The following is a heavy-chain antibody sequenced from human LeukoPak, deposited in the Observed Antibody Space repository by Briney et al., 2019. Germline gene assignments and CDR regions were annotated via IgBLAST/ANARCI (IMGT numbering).Heavy chain of an antibody. D-gene: IGHD3-22*01. V-gene: IGHV3-48*01. Sequence: GGSLRLSCAASGFTFSSYSMNWVRQAPGKGLEWVSYISSSSSTIYYADSVKGRFTISRDNAKNSLYLQMNSLRAEDTAVYYCARGLYYDSSGSLDYWGQGTLVTVSS. CDR1: GFTFSSYS. CDR3: ARGLYYDSSGSLDY. CDR2: ISSSSSTI. J-gene: IGHJ4*02.